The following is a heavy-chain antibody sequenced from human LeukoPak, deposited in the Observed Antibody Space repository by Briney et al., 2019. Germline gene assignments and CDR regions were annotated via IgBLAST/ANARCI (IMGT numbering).Heavy chain of an antibody. CDR3: ATASAMYEAAGFSFDY. J-gene: IGHJ4*02. Sequence: GGSLRLSCAASGFTFSDYYMSWIRQAPGKGLEWMGGFDPEDGETIYAQKFQGRVTMTEDTSTDTAYMELSSLRSEDTAVYYCATASAMYEAAGFSFDYWGQGTLVTVSS. D-gene: IGHD6-13*01. V-gene: IGHV1-24*01. CDR1: GFTFSDYY. CDR2: FDPEDGET.